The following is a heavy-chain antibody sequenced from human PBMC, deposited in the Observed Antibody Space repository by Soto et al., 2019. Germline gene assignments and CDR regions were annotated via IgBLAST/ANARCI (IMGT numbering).Heavy chain of an antibody. J-gene: IGHJ4*02. V-gene: IGHV3-23*01. CDR1: GFTFNTFA. CDR2: ISGRVGIK. Sequence: GGSLRLSCAASGFTFNTFAMNWVRQVPGKGLEWVSGISGRVGIKFYADSVKGRFTISRDNSKNSLFLQMDSLRAEDTAVYYCAKGANDYGDNVAWGAEYWGEGIVVSFSS. D-gene: IGHD4-17*01. CDR3: AKGANDYGDNVAWGAEY.